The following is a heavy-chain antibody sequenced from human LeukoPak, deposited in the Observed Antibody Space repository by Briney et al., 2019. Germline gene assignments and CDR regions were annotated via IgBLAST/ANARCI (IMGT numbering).Heavy chain of an antibody. J-gene: IGHJ4*02. CDR3: ARVEKVLSGTDY. V-gene: IGHV4-39*07. CDR1: GGSISSSSYY. CDR2: IYYSGST. Sequence: PSETLSLTCTVSGGSISSSSYYWGWIRQPPGKGLEWIGSIYYSGSTYYNPSLKSRVTISVDTSKNQFSLKLSSVTAADTAVYYCARVEKVLSGTDYWDQGTLVTVSS. D-gene: IGHD1-20*01.